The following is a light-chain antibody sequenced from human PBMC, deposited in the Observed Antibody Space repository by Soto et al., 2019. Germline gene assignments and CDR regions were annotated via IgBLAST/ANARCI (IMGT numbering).Light chain of an antibody. Sequence: ALTQPASVSGSPGQSITISCTGTSSNVGFYNYVSWYQQHPGKAPKLMIYQVSNRPSGVSNRFSGSKSGNTASLTISGLEAEDEADYYCSSYTSGNTLYVFGTGTKVTVL. J-gene: IGLJ1*01. V-gene: IGLV2-14*01. CDR2: QVS. CDR3: SSYTSGNTLYV. CDR1: SSNVGFYNY.